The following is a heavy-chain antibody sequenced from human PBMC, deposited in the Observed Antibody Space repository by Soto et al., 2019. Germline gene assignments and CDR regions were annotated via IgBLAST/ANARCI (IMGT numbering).Heavy chain of an antibody. D-gene: IGHD3-3*01. CDR1: GGSISSGGYY. Sequence: SETLSLTCTVSGGSISSGGYYWSWIRQHPGRGREWIGYIYYSGSTNYNPSLKSRVTISVDTSKNQFSLKLSSVTAADTAVYYCARNSDFWSGYVDYWGQGTLVTVSS. CDR2: IYYSGST. V-gene: IGHV4-61*08. CDR3: ARNSDFWSGYVDY. J-gene: IGHJ4*02.